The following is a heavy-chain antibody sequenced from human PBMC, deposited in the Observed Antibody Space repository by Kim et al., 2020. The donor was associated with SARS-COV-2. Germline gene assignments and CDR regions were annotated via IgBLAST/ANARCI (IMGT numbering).Heavy chain of an antibody. CDR3: AGHKVGSSSDIYFDY. CDR2: IYPGDSET. J-gene: IGHJ4*02. CDR1: GYSFSSYW. V-gene: IGHV5-51*01. Sequence: GESLKISCQGSGYSFSSYWIGWVRQMPGKGLEWMGVIYPGDSETTYSPSFQGHVTISADKSIGIAYLQWSSLRASDTAIYYCAGHKVGSSSDIYFDYWGQGALVTVSS. D-gene: IGHD6-6*01.